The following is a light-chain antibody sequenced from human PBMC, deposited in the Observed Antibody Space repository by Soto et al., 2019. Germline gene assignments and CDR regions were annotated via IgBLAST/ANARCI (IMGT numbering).Light chain of an antibody. J-gene: IGKJ1*01. CDR3: QQYAGSPRT. Sequence: EIVLTQSPRTLSLSPGERGTLSCRASQRFGSSNLAWYQQKPGQAPRLLIYSTSSRATGIPDRFSGSGSGTDFTLTINRVEPEDFVVYFCQQYAGSPRTFGQGTKVDIK. CDR2: STS. V-gene: IGKV3-20*01. CDR1: QRFGSSN.